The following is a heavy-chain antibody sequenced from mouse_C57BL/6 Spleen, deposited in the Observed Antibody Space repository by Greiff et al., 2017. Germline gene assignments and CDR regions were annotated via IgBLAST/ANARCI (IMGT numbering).Heavy chain of an antibody. Sequence: VQLQQSGPGLVQPSQSLSITCTVSGFSLTSYGVHWVRPSPGKGLEWLGVIWSGGSTDYNAAFISRLSISKDNSKSQVFFKMNSLQADDTAIYYCARDYDYDDGNYFDYWGQGTTLTVSS. J-gene: IGHJ2*01. CDR3: ARDYDYDDGNYFDY. CDR2: IWSGGST. D-gene: IGHD2-4*01. V-gene: IGHV2-2*01. CDR1: GFSLTSYG.